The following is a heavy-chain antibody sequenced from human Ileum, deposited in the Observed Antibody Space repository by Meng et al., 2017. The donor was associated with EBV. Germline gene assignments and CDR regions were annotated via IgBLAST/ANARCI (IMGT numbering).Heavy chain of an antibody. J-gene: IGHJ4*02. D-gene: IGHD2/OR15-2a*01. Sequence: QVQLHEPGPGQVQPSETLSPTSALCDASDSSKDKYWSWVRQSPGKCLGWIGGMYESERDRYNPSLNSRVTISIETIRNHFVLKLTSVTAADTAVYYCAYYFVGRGGTGSWGQGTLVTVSS. CDR2: MYESERD. V-gene: IGHV4-61*03. CDR1: DASDSSKDKY. CDR3: AYYFVGRGGTGS.